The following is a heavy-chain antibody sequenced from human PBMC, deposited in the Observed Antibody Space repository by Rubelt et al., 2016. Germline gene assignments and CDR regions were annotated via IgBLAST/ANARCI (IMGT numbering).Heavy chain of an antibody. D-gene: IGHD1-26*01. J-gene: IGHJ5*02. Sequence: HSGSTYYNPSLKSRVTISVDTSKNQFSLKLSSVTAADTAVYYCARQRYRGENWFDPWGQGTLVTVSS. CDR2: HSGST. V-gene: IGHV4-30-2*04. CDR3: ARQRYRGENWFDP.